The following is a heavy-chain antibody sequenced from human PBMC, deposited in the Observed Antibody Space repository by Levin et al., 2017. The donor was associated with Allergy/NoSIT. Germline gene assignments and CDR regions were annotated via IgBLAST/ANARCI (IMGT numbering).Heavy chain of an antibody. V-gene: IGHV3-7*01. J-gene: IGHJ3*01. CDR2: IKQDGSEQ. D-gene: IGHD6-6*01. CDR1: GFTFKTYW. CDR3: LVHVLRDAFDL. Sequence: GESLKISCAASGFTFKTYWMSWVRQAPGKGLEWVANIKQDGSEQYYVASVKGRFTISRDNAKNLLYLQMNSLRAEDTAVYYYLVHVLRDAFDLWGQGTMVTVSS.